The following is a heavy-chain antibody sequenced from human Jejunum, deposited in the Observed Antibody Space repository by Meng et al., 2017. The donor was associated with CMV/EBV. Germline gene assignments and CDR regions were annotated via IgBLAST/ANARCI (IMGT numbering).Heavy chain of an antibody. Sequence: SGFISSHYWMSWVRQAPGKGLEWVASITPDGTEEFYVDSVKGRFTISRDAAENSLYLQMTSLRAEDTAVYYCTRDRGVAVPMDVWGQGTTVTVSS. CDR1: GFISSHYW. D-gene: IGHD6-19*01. V-gene: IGHV3-7*01. J-gene: IGHJ6*02. CDR3: TRDRGVAVPMDV. CDR2: ITPDGTEE.